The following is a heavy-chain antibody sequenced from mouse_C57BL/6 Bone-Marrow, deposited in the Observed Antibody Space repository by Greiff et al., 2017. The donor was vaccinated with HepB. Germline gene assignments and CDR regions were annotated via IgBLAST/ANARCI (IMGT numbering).Heavy chain of an antibody. D-gene: IGHD1-1*01. CDR1: GYTFTDYY. CDR2: IYPGSGNT. Sequence: QVQLQQSGAELVRPGASVKLSCKASGYTFTDYYINWVKQRPGQGLEWIARIYPGSGNTYYNEKFKGKATLTAEKSSSTAYMQLSSLTSEDSAVYFCARGDYYGSSLFAYWGEGTLFTVSP. V-gene: IGHV1-76*01. J-gene: IGHJ3*01. CDR3: ARGDYYGSSLFAY.